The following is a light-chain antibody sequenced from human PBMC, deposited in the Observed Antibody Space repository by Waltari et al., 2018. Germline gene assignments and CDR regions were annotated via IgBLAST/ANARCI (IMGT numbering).Light chain of an antibody. CDR3: LQDYNYPLT. Sequence: AIQVTQSPSSLSAYVGDRVTLTCRANHGIRTELGWYQQNPGTAPKLLIYASTLEFGVPSRFSGSGSGTDFSLTIDGLQPEDFATYYCLQDYNYPLTFGGGTKVEIK. J-gene: IGKJ4*01. CDR1: HGIRTE. V-gene: IGKV1-6*01. CDR2: AS.